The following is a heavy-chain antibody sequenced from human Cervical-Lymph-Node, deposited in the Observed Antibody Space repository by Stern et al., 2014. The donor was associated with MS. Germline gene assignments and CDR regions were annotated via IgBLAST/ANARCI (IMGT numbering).Heavy chain of an antibody. V-gene: IGHV4-30-2*01. CDR3: ARSSTVTPNAFDI. Sequence: QLQLQESGSGLVKPSQTLSLTCAVSGGSISSGGYSWSWIRQPPGKGLEWIGDIYHSGSTYYNPSPNSGVTISVDRSKNQFSLKLNSVTAADTAVYYCARSSTVTPNAFDIWGQGTMVTVSS. CDR2: IYHSGST. D-gene: IGHD4-17*01. J-gene: IGHJ3*02. CDR1: GGSISSGGYS.